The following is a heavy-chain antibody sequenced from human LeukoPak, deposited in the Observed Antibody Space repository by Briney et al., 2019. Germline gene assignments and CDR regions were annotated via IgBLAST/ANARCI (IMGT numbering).Heavy chain of an antibody. J-gene: IGHJ5*02. V-gene: IGHV4-34*01. CDR1: GGSFSGYY. Sequence: SETLSLICAVYGGSFSGYYWSWIRQPPGKGLEWIGEINHSGSTNYNPSLKSRVTISVDTSKNQFSLKLSSVTAADTAVYYCARGSRYCSSTSCYRWFDPWGQGTLVTVSS. D-gene: IGHD2-2*01. CDR2: INHSGST. CDR3: ARGSRYCSSTSCYRWFDP.